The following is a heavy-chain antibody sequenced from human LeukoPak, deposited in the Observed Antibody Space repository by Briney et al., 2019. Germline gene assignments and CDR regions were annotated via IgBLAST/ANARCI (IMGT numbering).Heavy chain of an antibody. CDR2: IYPDESNI. V-gene: IGHV5-51*01. CDR1: GYLFATYW. D-gene: IGHD2-2*03. CDR3: ARPPSRGYSSSFEY. J-gene: IGHJ4*02. Sequence: GESLKISCKGSGYLFATYWIAWVRAMPGKGLEWMGIIYPDESNIRYSPSFQGQVTISADKSISTAYLQWSSLKASDTAIYYCARPPSRGYSSSFEYWGQGTLVTVSS.